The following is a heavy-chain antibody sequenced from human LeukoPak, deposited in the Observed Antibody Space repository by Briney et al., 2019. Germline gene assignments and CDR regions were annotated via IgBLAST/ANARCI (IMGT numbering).Heavy chain of an antibody. Sequence: PGGSLRLSCAASGFTFSSYAMSWVRQAPGKWLEWVSAISGSGGSTYYADSVKGRFTISRDNSKNTLYLQMNSLRAEDTAVYYCAKVGISSSGWPFDYWGQGTLVTVSS. CDR2: ISGSGGST. D-gene: IGHD6-19*01. J-gene: IGHJ4*02. CDR3: AKVGISSSGWPFDY. V-gene: IGHV3-23*01. CDR1: GFTFSSYA.